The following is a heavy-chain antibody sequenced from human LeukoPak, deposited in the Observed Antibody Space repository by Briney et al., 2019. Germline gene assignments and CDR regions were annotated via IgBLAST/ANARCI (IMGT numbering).Heavy chain of an antibody. CDR2: ISDSGGTT. CDR1: GFAFSSNA. D-gene: IGHD2-21*02. J-gene: IGHJ3*02. CDR3: AILQEAFDI. Sequence: GGSLRLSCAASGFAFSSNAMSWVRQAPGKGLEWVSAISDSGGTTYYADSVKGRFTISRDNSKNTLYLQMNSLRAEDTAVYYCAILQEAFDIWGQGTMVTVSS. V-gene: IGHV3-23*01.